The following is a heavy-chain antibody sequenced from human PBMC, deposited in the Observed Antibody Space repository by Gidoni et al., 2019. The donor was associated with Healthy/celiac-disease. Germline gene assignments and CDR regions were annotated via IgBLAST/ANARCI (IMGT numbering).Heavy chain of an antibody. CDR2: ISYDGTDK. CDR3: AKDGYRSTTREYSYYYMDV. V-gene: IGHV3-30*18. Sequence: QVQVVESGGGVVQPGRSLRLSCAASGLTFTTYGMHWVRQAPGKGLEWVAFISYDGTDKYYGDSVKGRLTISRDNSKNTLFLQMNSLTGEDTAVYYCAKDGYRSTTREYSYYYMDVWGKGTTVTVSS. D-gene: IGHD3-16*02. CDR1: GLTFTTYG. J-gene: IGHJ6*03.